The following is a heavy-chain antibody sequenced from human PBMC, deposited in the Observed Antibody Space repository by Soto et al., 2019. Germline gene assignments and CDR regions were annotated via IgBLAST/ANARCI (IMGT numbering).Heavy chain of an antibody. V-gene: IGHV3-33*01. D-gene: IGHD6-19*01. Sequence: QVQLVESGGGVVQPGRSLRLSCAASGFTFSSYGMHWVRQAPGKGLEWVAVIWYDGSNKNYADSVKGRFTISRDNSKNTLYLQMNGLRAEDTAVYYCARDLSSGWPPWYFDYWGQGTQVTVSS. J-gene: IGHJ4*02. CDR1: GFTFSSYG. CDR2: IWYDGSNK. CDR3: ARDLSSGWPPWYFDY.